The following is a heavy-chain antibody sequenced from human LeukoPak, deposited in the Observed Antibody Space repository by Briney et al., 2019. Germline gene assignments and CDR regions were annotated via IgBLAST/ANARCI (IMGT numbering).Heavy chain of an antibody. Sequence: GGSLRLSCAASGFTFSSYGMHLVRQAPGKGLEWVAVISYDGSNKYYADSVKGRFTISRDNSKNTLYLQMNSPRAEDTAVYYCAKDQEWELLNWGQGTLVTVSS. CDR1: GFTFSSYG. D-gene: IGHD1-26*01. V-gene: IGHV3-30*18. CDR3: AKDQEWELLN. J-gene: IGHJ4*02. CDR2: ISYDGSNK.